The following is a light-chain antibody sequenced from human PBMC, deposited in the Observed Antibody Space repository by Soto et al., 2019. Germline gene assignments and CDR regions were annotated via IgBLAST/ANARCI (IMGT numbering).Light chain of an antibody. CDR3: SSYTSSITYV. CDR1: SSDVGYFNH. V-gene: IGLV2-14*03. J-gene: IGLJ1*01. CDR2: DVS. Sequence: QSVLTQPASVSVSPGQSITISCTGTSSDVGYFNHVSWYQQHPGKAPKLMIYDVSDRPSGVSNRFSGSKSANTASLTISGLQAEDEADYYCSSYTSSITYVFGTGTKVTVL.